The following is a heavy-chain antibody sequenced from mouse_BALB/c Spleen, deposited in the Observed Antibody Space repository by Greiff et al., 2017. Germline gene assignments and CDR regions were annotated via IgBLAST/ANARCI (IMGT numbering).Heavy chain of an antibody. CDR3: ARWDYGNYGYAMDY. CDR2: IDPSDSET. CDR1: GYSFTSYW. D-gene: IGHD2-1*01. V-gene: IGHV1S126*01. Sequence: QVQLKQSGPQLVRPGASVKISCKASGYSFTSYWMHWVKQRPGQGLEWIGMIDPSDSETRLNQKFKDKATLTVDKSSSTAYMQLSSPTSEDSAVYYCARWDYGNYGYAMDYWGQGTSVTVSS. J-gene: IGHJ4*01.